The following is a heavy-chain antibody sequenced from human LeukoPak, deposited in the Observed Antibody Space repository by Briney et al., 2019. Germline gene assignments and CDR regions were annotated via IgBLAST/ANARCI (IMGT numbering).Heavy chain of an antibody. CDR2: ISWNSGYI. Sequence: PGRSLRLSCAASGFTFDDYAMHWVRPAPGKGLEWASGISWNSGYIGYADSVKGRFTISRDNAKNSLYLQMNSLRAEDTALYYCAKDNCNGGSCFTYFDYWGQGTLVTVSS. D-gene: IGHD2-15*01. CDR1: GFTFDDYA. J-gene: IGHJ4*02. V-gene: IGHV3-9*01. CDR3: AKDNCNGGSCFTYFDY.